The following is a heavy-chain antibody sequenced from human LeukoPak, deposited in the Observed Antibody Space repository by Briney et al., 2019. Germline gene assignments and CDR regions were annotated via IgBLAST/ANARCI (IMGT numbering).Heavy chain of an antibody. D-gene: IGHD3-10*01. V-gene: IGHV3-15*01. J-gene: IGHJ4*02. CDR2: IKSKTDGETT. Sequence: KPGGSLRLSCAASGFTFSNAWMSWVRQAPGKGLEWVGRIKSKTDGETTDYAAPVKGRFTISRDDSKNTPYLQMNSLKTEDTAVYYCTTGITMVRGVIHLIDYWGQGTLVTVSS. CDR3: TTGITMVRGVIHLIDY. CDR1: GFTFSNAW.